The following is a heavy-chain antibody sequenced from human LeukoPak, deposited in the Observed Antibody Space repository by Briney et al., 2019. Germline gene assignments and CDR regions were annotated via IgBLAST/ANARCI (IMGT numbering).Heavy chain of an antibody. CDR3: ARVSGYYYYYMDV. Sequence: SETLSLTCTVSGYSISSAYYWGWIRQPPGKGLEWIGNIYHSGTTNYNPSLKSRVTMSVDTSKNQFSLKLSSVTAADTAVYYCARVSGYYYYYMDVWGKGTTVTISS. J-gene: IGHJ6*03. CDR1: GYSISSAYY. V-gene: IGHV4-38-2*02. CDR2: IYHSGTT.